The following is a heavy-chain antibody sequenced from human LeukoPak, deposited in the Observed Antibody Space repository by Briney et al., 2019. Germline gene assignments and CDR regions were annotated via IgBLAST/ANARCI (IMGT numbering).Heavy chain of an antibody. CDR3: ARDGYSSSWYWFDP. V-gene: IGHV4-38-2*02. J-gene: IGHJ5*02. Sequence: SETLSLTCTVSGYSISSGYYWGWIQQPPGKGLEWIGSIYHSGSTYYNPSLKSRVTISVDTSKNQFSLKLSSVTAADTAVYYCARDGYSSSWYWFDPWGQGTLVTVSS. D-gene: IGHD6-13*01. CDR1: GYSISSGYY. CDR2: IYHSGST.